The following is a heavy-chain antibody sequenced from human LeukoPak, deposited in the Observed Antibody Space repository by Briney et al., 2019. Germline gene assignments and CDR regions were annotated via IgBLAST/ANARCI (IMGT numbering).Heavy chain of an antibody. V-gene: IGHV4-59*01. CDR1: GGSISTYY. CDR3: ARFLSGGYYPAEYFQH. CDR2: IYNTGGT. D-gene: IGHD3-22*01. Sequence: PSETLSLTCTVSGGSISTYYWSWIRQPPGKGLEWIGYIYNTGGTNYNPSLKSRVTISVDTSKNQFSLKLNSVTAADTAVYYCARFLSGGYYPAEYFQHWGQGALVTVSS. J-gene: IGHJ1*01.